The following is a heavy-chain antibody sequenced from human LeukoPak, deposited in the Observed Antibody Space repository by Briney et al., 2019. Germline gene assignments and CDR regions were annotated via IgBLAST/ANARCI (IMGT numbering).Heavy chain of an antibody. CDR3: ARGRKPLYCSGGSCNGGFDY. J-gene: IGHJ4*02. V-gene: IGHV4-34*01. CDR2: INHSGST. D-gene: IGHD2-15*01. Sequence: SETLSLTCAVYGGSFSGYYWSWIRQPPGKGLEGIGEINHSGSTNYNPSLKSRVTISVDTSKNQFSLKLSSVTATDTAVYYCARGRKPLYCSGGSCNGGFDYWGQGTLVTVSS. CDR1: GGSFSGYY.